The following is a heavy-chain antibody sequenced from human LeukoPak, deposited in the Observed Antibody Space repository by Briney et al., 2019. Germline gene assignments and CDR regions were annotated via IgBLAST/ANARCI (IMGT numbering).Heavy chain of an antibody. CDR2: INTDGSRI. CDR1: GFTFSNYW. V-gene: IGHV3-74*01. D-gene: IGHD3-22*01. J-gene: IGHJ5*02. CDR3: ARVLSGSWDWFDP. Sequence: GGSLRLSCAASGFTFSNYWMHWVRQAPGKGLVWVSRINTDGSRITYADSVKGQFTISRDNAMNTVYLQMNSLRAEDTAVYYCARVLSGSWDWFDPWGQGTLVTVSS.